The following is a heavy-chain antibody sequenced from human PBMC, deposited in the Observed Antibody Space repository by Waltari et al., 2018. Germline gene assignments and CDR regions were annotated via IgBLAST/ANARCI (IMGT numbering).Heavy chain of an antibody. CDR1: GGSFSGYY. J-gene: IGHJ6*02. D-gene: IGHD3-10*01. V-gene: IGHV4-34*01. CDR3: ARGRAGVRGVIKSLYYYYGMDV. CDR2: INHSGST. Sequence: QVQLQQWGAGLLKPSETLSLTCAVYGGSFSGYYWSWIRQPPGKGLEWIGEINHSGSTNYNPARKSRVTIAVDTSKNQFSLKLSSVTAADTAVYYCARGRAGVRGVIKSLYYYYGMDVWGQGTTVTVSS.